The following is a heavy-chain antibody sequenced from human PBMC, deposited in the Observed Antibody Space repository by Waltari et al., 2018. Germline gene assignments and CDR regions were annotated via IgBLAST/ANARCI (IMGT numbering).Heavy chain of an antibody. J-gene: IGHJ4*02. CDR3: ARSDCSSTSCFIEDFDY. V-gene: IGHV1-69*01. Sequence: QVQLVQSGAEVKKPGSSVKVSCKASGGTFSSYAISWVRQAPGQGLEWMGGIIPSFGTANYAQKFQGRVTITADESTSTAYMELSSLRSEDTAVYYCARSDCSSTSCFIEDFDYWGQGTLVTVSS. CDR2: IIPSFGTA. D-gene: IGHD2-2*01. CDR1: GGTFSSYA.